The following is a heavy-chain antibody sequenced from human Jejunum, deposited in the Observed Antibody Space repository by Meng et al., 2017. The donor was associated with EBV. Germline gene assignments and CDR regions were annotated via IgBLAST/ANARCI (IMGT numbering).Heavy chain of an antibody. D-gene: IGHD6-19*01. J-gene: IGHJ4*02. CDR2: GRSDDAGT. CDR1: VIRFSSST. Sequence: HVRRVWDGGVWVRQRGRRWTSTAAFVIRFSSSTMCWGRQGPGPGLEWVSYGRSDDAGTSNADSVKRRCTMSKDYAKNSVFLQMNSLGIEETAMYYFARGAGNGLFDFWGQGSLVTVPS. CDR3: ARGAGNGLFDF. V-gene: IGHV3-11*01.